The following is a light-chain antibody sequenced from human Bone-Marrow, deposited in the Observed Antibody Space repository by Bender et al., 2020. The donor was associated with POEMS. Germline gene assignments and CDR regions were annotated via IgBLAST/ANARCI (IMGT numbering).Light chain of an antibody. CDR2: DVN. Sequence: QSALTQPASVSGSPGQSVTISCTGPSSDIGSYSDVSWYQQHPGKAPKFIMSDVNNRASGVSDRFSGSRSGTSASLAISGLQSEDEADYYCAVWDDSLNGWVFGGGTKLTVL. J-gene: IGLJ3*02. CDR3: AVWDDSLNGWV. V-gene: IGLV2-14*03. CDR1: SSDIGSYSD.